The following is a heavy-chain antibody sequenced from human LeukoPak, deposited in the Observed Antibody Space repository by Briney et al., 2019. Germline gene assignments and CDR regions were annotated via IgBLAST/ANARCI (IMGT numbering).Heavy chain of an antibody. J-gene: IGHJ6*03. CDR3: ARDRDSSGWYEIYYYYMDV. CDR1: GFTFSDYY. V-gene: IGHV3-11*04. Sequence: GGSLRLSCAASGFTFSDYYMSWIRQAPGKGLEWVSYISSSGSTIYYADSVGGRFTISRDNAKNSLYLQMNSLRAEDTAVYYCARDRDSSGWYEIYYYYMDVWGKGTTVTVSS. D-gene: IGHD6-19*01. CDR2: ISSSGSTI.